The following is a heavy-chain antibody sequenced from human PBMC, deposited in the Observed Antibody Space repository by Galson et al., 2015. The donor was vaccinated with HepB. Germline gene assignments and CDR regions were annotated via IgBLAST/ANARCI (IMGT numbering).Heavy chain of an antibody. D-gene: IGHD2-2*01. CDR2: ISYDGNDK. Sequence: SLRLSCAASGFSFTTYGFHWVRRSPGKGLEWVAVISYDGNDKYYADTVKGRFTISRDNSKNTLSLQMNSLIPEDTAVYYCAKTAVEYCSSNNCPPGNYYMDVWGKGTTVTVSS. CDR1: GFSFTTYG. CDR3: AKTAVEYCSSNNCPPGNYYMDV. V-gene: IGHV3-30*18. J-gene: IGHJ6*03.